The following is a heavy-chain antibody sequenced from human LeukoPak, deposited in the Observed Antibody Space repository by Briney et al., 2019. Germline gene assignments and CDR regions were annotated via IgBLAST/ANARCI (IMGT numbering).Heavy chain of an antibody. CDR3: ASSARPYYYDSSGYYPDY. D-gene: IGHD3-22*01. V-gene: IGHV1-46*01. Sequence: ASVKVSCKASGYTFTSYYMHWVRQAPGQGLEWMGIINPSGGSTSHAQKFQGRVTMTRDTSTSTVYMELSSLRSEDTAVYYCASSARPYYYDSSGYYPDYWGQGTLVTVSS. CDR1: GYTFTSYY. J-gene: IGHJ4*02. CDR2: INPSGGST.